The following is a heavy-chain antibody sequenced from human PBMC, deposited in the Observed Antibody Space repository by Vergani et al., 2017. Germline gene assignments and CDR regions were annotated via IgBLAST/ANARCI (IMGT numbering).Heavy chain of an antibody. Sequence: QVQLVESGGGVVQPGRSLRLSCAASGFTFSSYAMHWVRQAPGKGLEWVAVISYDGSNTYYADSVKGGFTISRDNSKNTLYLQMNSLRAEDTAVYYCARNRRTSRYSSSWYYFDYWGQGTLVTVSS. CDR1: GFTFSSYA. V-gene: IGHV3-30-3*01. J-gene: IGHJ4*02. CDR2: ISYDGSNT. D-gene: IGHD6-13*01. CDR3: ARNRRTSRYSSSWYYFDY.